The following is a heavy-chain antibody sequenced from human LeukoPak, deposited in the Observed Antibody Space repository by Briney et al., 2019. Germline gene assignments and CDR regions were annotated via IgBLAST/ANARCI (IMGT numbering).Heavy chain of an antibody. CDR1: GFTFSSYS. CDR3: ARDRGIAAAGYYYYYGMDV. Sequence: PGGSLRLSCAASGFTFSSYSMKWVRQAPGNGLECVSSISSSSSYIYYADSVKGRFTISRDNAKHSLYLQMNSLRAEDTAVYYCARDRGIAAAGYYYYYGMDVWGQGTTVTVSS. J-gene: IGHJ6*02. V-gene: IGHV3-21*01. CDR2: ISSSSSYI. D-gene: IGHD6-13*01.